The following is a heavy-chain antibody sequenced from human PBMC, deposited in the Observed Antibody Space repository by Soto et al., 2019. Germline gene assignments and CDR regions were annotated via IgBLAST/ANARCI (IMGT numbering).Heavy chain of an antibody. CDR2: ISSSSSYT. CDR1: GFTFSDYY. Sequence: QVQLVESGGGLVKPGGSLRLSCAASGFTFSDYYMSWIRQAPGKGLEWVSYISSSSSYTNYADSVKGRFTISRDNSKNTLYLQMNSLRAEDTAVYYCAKEINLEWLLYGGYFDYWGQGTLVTVSS. CDR3: AKEINLEWLLYGGYFDY. V-gene: IGHV3-11*05. D-gene: IGHD3-3*01. J-gene: IGHJ4*02.